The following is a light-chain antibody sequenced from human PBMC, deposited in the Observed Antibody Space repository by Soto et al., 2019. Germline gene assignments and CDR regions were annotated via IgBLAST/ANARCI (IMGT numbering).Light chain of an antibody. V-gene: IGKV3-20*01. CDR2: ETS. Sequence: EIVSAQSPGTLSLSPGERVTLFCRANPTVRSSHLAWYQQKPGQAPGLLIFETSTRATDVPMKFSGSGSGTDFTLTIIRLEPEDFEVYFCQQYDSSPYSFGQGTKLEIK. J-gene: IGKJ2*01. CDR1: PTVRSSH. CDR3: QQYDSSPYS.